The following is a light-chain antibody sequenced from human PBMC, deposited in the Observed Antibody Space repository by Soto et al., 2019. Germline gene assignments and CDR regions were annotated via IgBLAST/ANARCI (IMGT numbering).Light chain of an antibody. CDR2: KAS. CDR1: QTISSW. J-gene: IGKJ1*01. V-gene: IGKV1-5*03. Sequence: DIQMTQSPSTLSGSVGDRVTITCPASQTISSWLAWYQQKPGKAPKLLIYKASTLKSGVPSRFSGSGSGTEFTLTISSLQPDDFATYYCQQYNSYSEAFGQGTKVDI. CDR3: QQYNSYSEA.